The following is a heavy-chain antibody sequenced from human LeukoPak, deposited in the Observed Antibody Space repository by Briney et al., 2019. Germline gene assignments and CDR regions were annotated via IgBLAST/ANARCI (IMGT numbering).Heavy chain of an antibody. CDR1: GFSFTDYP. Sequence: GGSLRLSCATSGFSFTDYPMNWVRQAPGKGLEGVGFIKSKPYGGTTEDAASVNVRFTISRDDSKSIAYLQMNSLKTEDTAVYYCTTGIKSADQWGGGTLLTVSS. D-gene: IGHD2-15*01. V-gene: IGHV3-49*04. J-gene: IGHJ4*02. CDR2: IKSKPYGGTT. CDR3: TTGIKSADQ.